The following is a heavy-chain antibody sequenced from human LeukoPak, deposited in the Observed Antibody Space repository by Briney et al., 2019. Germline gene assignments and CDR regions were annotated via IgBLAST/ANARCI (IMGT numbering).Heavy chain of an antibody. Sequence: GGSLRLSCAASGFTFSSYWMHWVRQAPGKGLVWVSRINSDGSSTSYADSVKGRFTISRGNAKNTLYLQMNSLRAEDTAVYYCARVLGSGWYYFDYWGQGTLVTVSS. D-gene: IGHD6-19*01. CDR3: ARVLGSGWYYFDY. CDR1: GFTFSSYW. V-gene: IGHV3-74*01. J-gene: IGHJ4*02. CDR2: INSDGSST.